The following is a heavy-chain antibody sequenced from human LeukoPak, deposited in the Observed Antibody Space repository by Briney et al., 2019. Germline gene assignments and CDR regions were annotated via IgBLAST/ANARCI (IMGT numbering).Heavy chain of an antibody. V-gene: IGHV4-34*01. D-gene: IGHD3-10*01. CDR1: GGSFSGYY. CDR3: ARDLDGSGIVGY. CDR2: IYHSGST. J-gene: IGHJ4*02. Sequence: SETLSLTCAVYGGSFSGYYWSWVRQPPGKGLEWIGEIYHSGSTNYNPSLKSRVTISVDKSKNQFSLKLSSVTAADTAVYYCARDLDGSGIVGYWGQGTLVTVSS.